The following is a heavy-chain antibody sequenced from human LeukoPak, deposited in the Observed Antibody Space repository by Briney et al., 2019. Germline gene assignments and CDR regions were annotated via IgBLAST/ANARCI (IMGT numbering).Heavy chain of an antibody. J-gene: IGHJ4*02. CDR3: ARLYSYNVEIDY. D-gene: IGHD5-18*01. V-gene: IGHV3-21*01. CDR2: ITSTATHT. CDR1: GFTVSSNY. Sequence: PGGSLRLSCAASGFTVSSNYMSWVRQAPGKGLEWVSSITSTATHTYYADSVKGRFTISRDNAKNSLYLQMNSLRAEDTAVYYCARLYSYNVEIDYWGQGTLVTVSS.